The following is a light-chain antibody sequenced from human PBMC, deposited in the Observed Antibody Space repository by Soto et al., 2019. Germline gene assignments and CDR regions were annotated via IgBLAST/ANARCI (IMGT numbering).Light chain of an antibody. CDR3: QQYNNWSPWT. CDR2: GAS. CDR1: QSVSSN. V-gene: IGKV3D-15*01. Sequence: EIVITQSPATLSVSPGERVTLSCRASQSVSSNLAWYQQEPGQAPRLLIYGASTRATGIPARFSGSGSGTEFTLTISSLQSEDFAVYYCQQYNNWSPWTFGQGTKVDI. J-gene: IGKJ1*01.